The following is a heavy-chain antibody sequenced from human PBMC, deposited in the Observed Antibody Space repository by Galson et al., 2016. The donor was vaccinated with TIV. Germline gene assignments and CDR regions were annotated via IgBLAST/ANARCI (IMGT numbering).Heavy chain of an antibody. D-gene: IGHD2-21*01. CDR1: GLIVTSNS. CDR2: IYDDGRT. CDR3: ARDRRHCGNECYLRYYYGMDV. J-gene: IGHJ6*02. Sequence: SLRLSCAASGLIVTSNSMTWVRQAPGKGLEWVALIYDDGRTIYADSVKGRFTISRDNSKNMLYLQMTSLRADDTAFYYCARDRRHCGNECYLRYYYGMDVWGQGTTVTVSS. V-gene: IGHV3-66*02.